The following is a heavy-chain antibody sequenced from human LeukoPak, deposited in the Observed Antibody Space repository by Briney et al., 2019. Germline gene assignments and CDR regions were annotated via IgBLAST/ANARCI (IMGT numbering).Heavy chain of an antibody. J-gene: IGHJ4*02. CDR3: ARFRDGYVLDY. V-gene: IGHV1-69*04. CDR1: GGTFSSYA. Sequence: SVKVSCKASGGTFSSYATSWVRQAPGQGLEWMGRIIPILGIANYAQKFQGRVTITADKSTSTAYMELSSLRSEDTAVYYCARFRDGYVLDYWGQGTLVTVSS. CDR2: IIPILGIA. D-gene: IGHD5-24*01.